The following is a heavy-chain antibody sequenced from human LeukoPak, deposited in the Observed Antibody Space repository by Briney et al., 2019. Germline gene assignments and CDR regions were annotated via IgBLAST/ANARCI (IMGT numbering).Heavy chain of an antibody. Sequence: SETLSLTCTVSGASIRSGDHYWSWLRQSPGKGLEWIGYIYFSGSRSSNPSLRSRLTISVDTSKNQFSLKLSSVTAADTAIYYCARGGGGYNLYSSDYWGQGALVTVSS. D-gene: IGHD3-22*01. CDR3: ARGGGGYNLYSSDY. CDR2: IYFSGSR. CDR1: GASIRSGDHY. V-gene: IGHV4-30-4*08. J-gene: IGHJ4*02.